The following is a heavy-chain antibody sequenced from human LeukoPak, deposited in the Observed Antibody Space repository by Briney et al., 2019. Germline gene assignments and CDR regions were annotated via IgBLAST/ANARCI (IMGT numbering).Heavy chain of an antibody. J-gene: IGHJ4*02. CDR2: INNSGST. V-gene: IGHV4-34*01. CDR1: GGSFSSYY. CDR3: ARVSGVDIVATSYLDY. Sequence: SETLSLTCAVYGGSFSSYYWSWIRQPPGKGLEWIWEINNSGSTNYNPSLKSRVTISVDTSKNQFSLKLSSVTAADTAVYYCARVSGVDIVATSYLDYWGQGTLVSVSS. D-gene: IGHD5-12*01.